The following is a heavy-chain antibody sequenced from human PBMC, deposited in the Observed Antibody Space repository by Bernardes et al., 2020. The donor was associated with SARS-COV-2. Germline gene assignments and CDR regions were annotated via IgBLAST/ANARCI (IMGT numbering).Heavy chain of an antibody. V-gene: IGHV3-23*01. CDR2: IGESGTTFI. Sequence: GSLRLSCAASGFTFSDFAMSWVRQAPGKGLEWLSAIGESGTTFIFYAESVKGRFVISRDNSKSTLYLEMNSLRVEDTAVYYCARGGGGDHGYWGQGTLVTVSS. D-gene: IGHD3-16*01. CDR1: GFTFSDFA. CDR3: ARGGGGDHGY. J-gene: IGHJ4*02.